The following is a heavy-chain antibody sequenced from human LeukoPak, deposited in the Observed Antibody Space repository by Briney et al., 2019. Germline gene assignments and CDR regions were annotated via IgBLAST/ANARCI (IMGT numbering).Heavy chain of an antibody. V-gene: IGHV3-23*01. CDR3: AKDRVAVYVDP. D-gene: IGHD6-19*01. CDR2: ISGSGGST. CDR1: GLTFSSYA. Sequence: GGSLRLSCAASGLTFSSYAMSWVRQAPGKGLEWVSAISGSGGSTYYADSVKGRFTISRDNSKNTLYLQMNSVRGEDTAVYYCAKDRVAVYVDPWGQGTLVTVSS. J-gene: IGHJ5*02.